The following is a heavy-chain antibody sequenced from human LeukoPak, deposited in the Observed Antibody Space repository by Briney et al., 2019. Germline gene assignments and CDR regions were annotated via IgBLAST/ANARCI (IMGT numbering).Heavy chain of an antibody. CDR1: GYTFTGYY. J-gene: IGHJ4*02. CDR3: ARGLTMIVVVMDY. V-gene: IGHV1-2*02. D-gene: IGHD3-22*01. CDR2: INPNSGGT. Sequence: GASVKVSCKASGYTFTGYYMHWVRQAPGQGLEWMGWINPNSGGTNYAQKFQGRVTMTRDTPISTAYMELSRLRSDDTAVYYCARGLTMIVVVMDYWGQGTLVTVSS.